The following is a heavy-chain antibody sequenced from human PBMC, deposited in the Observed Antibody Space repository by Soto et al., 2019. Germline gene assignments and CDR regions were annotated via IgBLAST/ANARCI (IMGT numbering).Heavy chain of an antibody. CDR3: ARRPGRTGISDPFDD. CDR2: IYPGDSDT. Sequence: GDSLKISCKGSAYDFSGYWIGWVRQMPGKGLEWMGVIYPGDSDTRYSPSFQGQVTISSDKSISTAYLQWSSLKASDTAVYYCARRPGRTGISDPFDDWGQGTLVTVAS. D-gene: IGHD1-1*01. V-gene: IGHV5-51*01. CDR1: AYDFSGYW. J-gene: IGHJ4*02.